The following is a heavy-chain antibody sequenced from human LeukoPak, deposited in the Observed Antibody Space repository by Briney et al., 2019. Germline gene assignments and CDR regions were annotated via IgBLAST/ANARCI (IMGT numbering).Heavy chain of an antibody. CDR2: ISVYNGEI. Sequence: GASVKVSCKASGYTFTSHGISWVRQAPGQGLEWMGWISVYNGEIRYAEKFQGRVTMTTDTSTSEAYMELRSLTSDDTAVYYCARDLRYFDWSPPSPTRGYYGMDVWGTGTMVTVSS. D-gene: IGHD3-9*01. J-gene: IGHJ6*04. CDR3: ARDLRYFDWSPPSPTRGYYGMDV. CDR1: GYTFTSHG. V-gene: IGHV1-18*04.